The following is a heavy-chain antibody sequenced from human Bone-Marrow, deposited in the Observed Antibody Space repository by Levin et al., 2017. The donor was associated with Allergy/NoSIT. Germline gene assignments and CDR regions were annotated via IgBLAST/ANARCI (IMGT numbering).Heavy chain of an antibody. D-gene: IGHD3-10*01. CDR1: GFTVNNYA. Sequence: SGGSLRLSCAASGFTVNNYAINWLRQAPGRGLEWVSVVGGNGPTTFYADSVKGRFTISRDISTNAVFLQMNSLTVEDTAMYYCAKGTMIRRAIDYWGQGTLVTVSS. V-gene: IGHV3-23*01. CDR2: VGGNGPTT. CDR3: AKGTMIRRAIDY. J-gene: IGHJ4*02.